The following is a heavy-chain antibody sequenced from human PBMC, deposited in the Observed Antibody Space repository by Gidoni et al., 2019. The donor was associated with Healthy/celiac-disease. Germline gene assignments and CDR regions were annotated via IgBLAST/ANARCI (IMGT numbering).Heavy chain of an antibody. J-gene: IGHJ5*02. V-gene: IGHV1-18*01. CDR2: ISAYNGNT. Sequence: QVQLVQSGAEGKKPGAAGKVSCKEAGYTFTSYGISWVRQAPGQGLEGRGWISAYNGNTNYAQKLQGRDTMTTSTSPRTAYLRLRSLSSYDSAVYYCARGRVIGGWDPWGQGTLVTVSS. CDR3: ARGRVIGGWDP. D-gene: IGHD2-15*01. CDR1: GYTFTSYG.